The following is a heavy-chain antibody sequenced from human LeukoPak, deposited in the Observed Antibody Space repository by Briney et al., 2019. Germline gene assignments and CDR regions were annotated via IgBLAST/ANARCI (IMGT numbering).Heavy chain of an antibody. CDR3: ARGGGVVVPENWFDP. D-gene: IGHD2-2*01. Sequence: ASVKVSCKASGYTFTSYGISWVRQAPGQVLEWMGWISAYNGNTNYAQKLQGRVTMTTDTSTSTAYMELRSLRSDDTAVYYCARGGGVVVPENWFDPWGQGTLVTVSS. CDR2: ISAYNGNT. J-gene: IGHJ5*02. CDR1: GYTFTSYG. V-gene: IGHV1-18*04.